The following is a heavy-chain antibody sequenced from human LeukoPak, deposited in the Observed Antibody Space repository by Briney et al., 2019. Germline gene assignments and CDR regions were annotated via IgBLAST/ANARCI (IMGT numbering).Heavy chain of an antibody. V-gene: IGHV3-48*03. D-gene: IGHD3-10*02. Sequence: PWGSLRLSCAASGFTFSSYEMNWVRQAPGKGLEWVSYISSSGSTIYYADSVKGRFTISRDNAKNSLYLQMNSLRAEDTAVYYCAELGITMIGGVWCKGTTVTISS. CDR1: GFTFSSYE. J-gene: IGHJ6*04. CDR3: AELGITMIGGV. CDR2: ISSSGSTI.